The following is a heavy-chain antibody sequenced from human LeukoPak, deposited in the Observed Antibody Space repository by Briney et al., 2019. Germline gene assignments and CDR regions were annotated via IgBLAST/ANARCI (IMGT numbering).Heavy chain of an antibody. CDR2: ISYDGSNK. CDR3: ARAGYCSSTSCYGYAFDI. Sequence: PGGSLRLSCAASGFTFSSYAMHWVRQAPGKGLEWVAVISYDGSNKYYADSVKGRFTISRDNAKNSLYLQMNSLRAEDTAVYYCARAGYCSSTSCYGYAFDIWGQGTMVTVSS. D-gene: IGHD2-2*01. J-gene: IGHJ3*02. V-gene: IGHV3-30-3*01. CDR1: GFTFSSYA.